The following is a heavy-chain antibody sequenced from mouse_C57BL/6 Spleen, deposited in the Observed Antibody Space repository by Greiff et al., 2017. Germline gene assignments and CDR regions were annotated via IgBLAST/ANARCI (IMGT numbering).Heavy chain of an antibody. CDR2: IDPSDSYT. CDR1: GYTFTSYW. CDR3: ARGKKGKYYFDY. V-gene: IGHV1-50*01. Sequence: QVQLQQPGAELVEPGASVKLSCKASGYTFTSYWMQWVKQRPGQGLEWIGEIDPSDSYTNYNQKFKGKATLTVDTSSSTAYMQLSSLTSEDSAVYYCARGKKGKYYFDYWGKGTTLTVSS. J-gene: IGHJ2*01.